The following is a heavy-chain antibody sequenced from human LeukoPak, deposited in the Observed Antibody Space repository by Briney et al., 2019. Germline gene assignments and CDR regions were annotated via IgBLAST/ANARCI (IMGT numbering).Heavy chain of an antibody. CDR1: GFTFTTYG. CDR2: IYPDGNNK. Sequence: GGSLRLSCAASGFTFTTYGMRWVRQAPGKGLEWVACIYPDGNNKDYADSVKGRFIISRDNSKNILFLQMNSLRAADTAVYYCAKDWSGNYNWSDPWGQGTLVTVSS. CDR3: AKDWSGNYNWSDP. J-gene: IGHJ5*02. D-gene: IGHD3-3*01. V-gene: IGHV3-30*02.